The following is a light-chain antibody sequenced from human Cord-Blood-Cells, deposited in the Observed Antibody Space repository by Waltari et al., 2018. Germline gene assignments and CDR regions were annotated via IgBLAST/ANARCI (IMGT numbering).Light chain of an antibody. Sequence: DIVMTQSPLSLLVTPGEPASISCRSSQRLLHSNVYNYLDWYLQKPGQSPRLLIYLGSNRASGVPDRFSGSGSGTDFTLKIRRGEAEDVGVYDGMKALQAPLTFGQGPKVAIK. J-gene: IGKJ1*01. CDR2: LGS. CDR1: QRLLHSNVYNY. V-gene: IGKV2-28*01. CDR3: MKALQAPLT.